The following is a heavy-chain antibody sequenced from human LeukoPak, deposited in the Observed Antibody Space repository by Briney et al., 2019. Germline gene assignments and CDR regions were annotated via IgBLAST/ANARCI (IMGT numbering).Heavy chain of an antibody. J-gene: IGHJ3*01. CDR1: GGSLSGYY. CDR3: ARAPYLSSGS. CDR2: IDHSGST. Sequence: SETLSLTCAVYGGSLSGYYWSWIRQPPGKGLDWIGEIDHSGSTNYNPYLKSRVTISLDTSKNQFSLKLSSVTAADTAVYYCARAPYLSSGSWGQGILVAVSS. V-gene: IGHV4-34*01. D-gene: IGHD3-22*01.